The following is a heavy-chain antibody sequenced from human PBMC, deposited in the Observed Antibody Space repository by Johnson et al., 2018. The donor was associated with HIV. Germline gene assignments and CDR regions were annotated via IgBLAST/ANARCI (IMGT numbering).Heavy chain of an antibody. D-gene: IGHD3-16*01. V-gene: IGHV3-20*04. CDR1: GFTFDDYD. J-gene: IGHJ3*02. Sequence: VQLVESGGGVVQPGESLRLSCAASGFTFDDYDMSWVRQAPGKGLEWVSGINWNGGSTGYADSVKGRFTISRDNSKNTLYVQMNSLRVEDTAVYYCAKMSRGRQDAFDIWGQGAMVSVSA. CDR3: AKMSRGRQDAFDI. CDR2: INWNGGST.